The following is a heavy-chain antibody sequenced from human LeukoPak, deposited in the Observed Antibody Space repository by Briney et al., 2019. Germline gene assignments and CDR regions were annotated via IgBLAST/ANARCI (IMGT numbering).Heavy chain of an antibody. CDR3: AKDWDYYGSGSYSDY. CDR2: ISGSGGST. D-gene: IGHD3-10*01. J-gene: IGHJ4*02. V-gene: IGHV3-23*01. CDR1: GFAFSSYA. Sequence: GSLRLSCAASGFAFSSYAMRWVRQAPGKGLEWVSSISGSGGSTYYADSVKGRFTISRDNSKNTLYLQMNSLRAEDTAVYYCAKDWDYYGSGSYSDYWGQGTLVTVSS.